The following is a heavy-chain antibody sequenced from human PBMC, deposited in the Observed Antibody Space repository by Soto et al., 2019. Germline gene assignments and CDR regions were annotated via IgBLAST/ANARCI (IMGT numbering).Heavy chain of an antibody. J-gene: IGHJ4*01. V-gene: IGHV4-59*08. Sequence: PSETLSLTCSVSGGSISSYYWTWIRQPPGKGLEWIGYIYYSGGTNYNPSLKSRVTISVDTSKNQFSLKLTSMTAADTAVYYCATLPHYGDPNAGFWAHGILVTVSS. CDR2: IYYSGGT. CDR1: GGSISSYY. D-gene: IGHD4-17*01. CDR3: ATLPHYGDPNAGF.